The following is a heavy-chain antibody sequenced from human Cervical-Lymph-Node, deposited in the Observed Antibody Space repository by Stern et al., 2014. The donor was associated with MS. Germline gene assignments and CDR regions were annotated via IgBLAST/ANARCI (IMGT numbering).Heavy chain of an antibody. Sequence: VQLVESGAEVKKPWSSVKVSCTASGGTFSSYAISWVRQAPGQGLEWMGGIILIFGTANYAQKFQGRVTITADESTSTAYMELSSLRSEDTAVYYCARGGGSSSWYTFDYWGQGTLVTVSS. D-gene: IGHD6-13*01. V-gene: IGHV1-69*01. J-gene: IGHJ4*02. CDR1: GGTFSSYA. CDR2: IILIFGTA. CDR3: ARGGGSSSWYTFDY.